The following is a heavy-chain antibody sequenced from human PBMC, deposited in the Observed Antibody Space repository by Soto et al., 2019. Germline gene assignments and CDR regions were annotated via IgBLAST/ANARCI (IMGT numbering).Heavy chain of an antibody. CDR1: GGSISSSSYY. V-gene: IGHV4-39*01. D-gene: IGHD3-10*01. Sequence: QLQLQESGPGLVKPSETLSLTCTVSGGSISSSSYYWGWIRQPPGKGLEWIGRIYYSGSTYYNPSLKSRVTISVDTSKNQFSLKLSSVTAADTAVYYCARRGADYYGSGSSRFDPWGQGTLVTFSS. CDR3: ARRGADYYGSGSSRFDP. CDR2: IYYSGST. J-gene: IGHJ5*02.